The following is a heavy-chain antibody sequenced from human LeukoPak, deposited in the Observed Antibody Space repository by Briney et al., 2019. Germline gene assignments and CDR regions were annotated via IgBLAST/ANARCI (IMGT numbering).Heavy chain of an antibody. Sequence: MPSETLSLTCTVSGGSISSSSYYWGWLRQPPGKGLEWIGEIYHSGSTNYNPSLKSRVTIAVDKSKNQFSLKLSSVTAADTAVYYCARASHDYGDYSHFDYWGQGTLVTVSS. CDR1: GGSISSSSYY. J-gene: IGHJ4*02. CDR2: IYHSGST. CDR3: ARASHDYGDYSHFDY. V-gene: IGHV4-39*07. D-gene: IGHD4-17*01.